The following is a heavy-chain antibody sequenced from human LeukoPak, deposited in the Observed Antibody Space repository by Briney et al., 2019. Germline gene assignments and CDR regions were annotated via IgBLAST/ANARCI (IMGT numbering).Heavy chain of an antibody. CDR1: GFTFSSYA. D-gene: IGHD6-19*01. J-gene: IGHJ6*02. V-gene: IGHV3-23*01. CDR2: ISGSGGST. CDR3: ARDWQQWLADDYYCYGMDV. Sequence: PGGSLRLSCAASGFTFSSYAMSWVRQAPGKGLEWVSAISGSGGSTYYADSVKGRFTISRDNSKNTLYLQMNSLRAEDTAVYYCARDWQQWLADDYYCYGMDVWGQGTTVTVSS.